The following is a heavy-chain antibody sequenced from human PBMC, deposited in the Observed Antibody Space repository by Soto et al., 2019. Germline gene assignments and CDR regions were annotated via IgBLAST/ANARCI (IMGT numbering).Heavy chain of an antibody. CDR3: ARVIFLYYYGSGSYYLDV. J-gene: IGHJ6*02. Sequence: SETLSLTCTVSGGSISSGGYYWSWIRQHPXKGLEWIGYIYYSGSTYYNPSLKSRVTISVDTSKNQFSLKLSSVTAADTAVYYCARVIFLYYYGSGSYYLDVWGQGTTVTVSS. CDR1: GGSISSGGYY. CDR2: IYYSGST. V-gene: IGHV4-31*03. D-gene: IGHD3-10*01.